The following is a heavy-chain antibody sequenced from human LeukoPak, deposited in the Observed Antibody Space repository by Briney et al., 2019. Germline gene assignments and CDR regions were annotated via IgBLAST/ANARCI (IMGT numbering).Heavy chain of an antibody. J-gene: IGHJ4*02. CDR1: GYTFISYY. D-gene: IGHD3-22*01. CDR2: INPSGGST. V-gene: IGHV1-46*01. CDR3: ARVEGYDSSGYYYGY. Sequence: ASVEVSCKASGYTFISYYMHWVRQAPGQGLEWMGIINPSGGSTSYAQKFQGRVTMTRDTSTSTVYMELSSLRSEDTAVYYCARVEGYDSSGYYYGYWGQGTLVTVSS.